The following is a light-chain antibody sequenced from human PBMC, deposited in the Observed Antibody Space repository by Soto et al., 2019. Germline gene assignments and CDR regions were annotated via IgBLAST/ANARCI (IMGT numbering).Light chain of an antibody. Sequence: EIFLTQSPDTLSLSPGERATLTCRASQSVTNYIAWYQQRPGQAPRLLIYDASNRATGVPARFSGSGSGTDFTLTISRLEPEDFAVYYCQQYGSSPWTFGQGTKVAIK. CDR2: DAS. CDR1: QSVTNY. CDR3: QQYGSSPWT. J-gene: IGKJ1*01. V-gene: IGKV3-20*01.